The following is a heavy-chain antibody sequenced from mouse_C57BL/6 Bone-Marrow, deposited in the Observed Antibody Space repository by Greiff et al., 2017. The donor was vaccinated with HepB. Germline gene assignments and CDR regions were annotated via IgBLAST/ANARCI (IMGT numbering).Heavy chain of an antibody. CDR1: GYTFTDYY. J-gene: IGHJ3*01. Sequence: EVKLQESGPVLVKPGASVKMSCKASGYTFTDYYMNWVKQSHGKSLEWIGVINPYNGGTSYNQKFKGKATLTVDKSSSTAYMELNSLTSEDSAVYYCARGNYGYKFAYWGQGTLVTVSA. CDR2: INPYNGGT. V-gene: IGHV1-19*01. CDR3: ARGNYGYKFAY. D-gene: IGHD2-2*01.